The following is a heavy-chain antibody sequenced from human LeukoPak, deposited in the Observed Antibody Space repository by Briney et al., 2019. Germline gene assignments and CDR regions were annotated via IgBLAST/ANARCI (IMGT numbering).Heavy chain of an antibody. CDR1: GFTLSNHW. CDR3: VRNNAMDV. J-gene: IGHJ6*02. V-gene: IGHV3-7*03. CDR2: VNRDGSET. Sequence: GGSLRLSCAASGFTLSNHWMTWVRQVPGRGPEWVANVNRDGSETYYLDSVKGRFTISRDNAKSSLNLQTNSLRAEDTALYYCVRNNAMDVWGQGTAVIVSS. D-gene: IGHD2-8*01.